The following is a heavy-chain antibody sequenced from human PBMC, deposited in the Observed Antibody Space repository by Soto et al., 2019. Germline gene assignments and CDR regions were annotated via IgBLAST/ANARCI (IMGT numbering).Heavy chain of an antibody. J-gene: IGHJ2*01. CDR1: GGSISSGGYS. CDR3: ARRGYYGSGSYRNFDL. Sequence: QLQLQESGSGLVKPSQTLSLNCAVSGGSISSGGYSWSWIRQPPGKGLEWIGYIYHSGSTYYNPSLKSRVTISVDRSKNQFSLKLSSVTAADTAVYYCARRGYYGSGSYRNFDLWGRGTLVTVSS. V-gene: IGHV4-30-2*01. D-gene: IGHD3-10*01. CDR2: IYHSGST.